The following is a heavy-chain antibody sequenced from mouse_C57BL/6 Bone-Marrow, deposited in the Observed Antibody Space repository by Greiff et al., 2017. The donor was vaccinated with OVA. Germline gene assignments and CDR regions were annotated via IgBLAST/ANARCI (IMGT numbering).Heavy chain of an antibody. V-gene: IGHV5-15*01. CDR1: GFTFSDYG. CDR3: ARPPYGSSLWYFDV. J-gene: IGHJ1*03. D-gene: IGHD1-1*01. CDR2: ISNLAYSI. Sequence: EVQLVESGGGLVQPGGSLKLSCAASGFTFSDYGMAWVRQAPRKGPEWVAFISNLAYSIYYADTVTGRFTISRENAKNTLYLEMSSLRSEDTAMYYCARPPYGSSLWYFDVWGTGTTVTVSS.